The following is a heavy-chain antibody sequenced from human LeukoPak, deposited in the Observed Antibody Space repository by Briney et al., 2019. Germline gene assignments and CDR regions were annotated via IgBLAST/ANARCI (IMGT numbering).Heavy chain of an antibody. CDR3: ARDYPLPLSMIVVGHVSFDY. J-gene: IGHJ4*02. Sequence: APVKISCKASGYTFTSYGISWVRQAPGQGLEWMGWISAYNGNTNYAQRLQGRVTMTTDTSTSTAYMELRSLRSDDTAVYYCARDYPLPLSMIVVGHVSFDYWGQGTLVTVSS. CDR2: ISAYNGNT. CDR1: GYTFTSYG. D-gene: IGHD3-22*01. V-gene: IGHV1-18*01.